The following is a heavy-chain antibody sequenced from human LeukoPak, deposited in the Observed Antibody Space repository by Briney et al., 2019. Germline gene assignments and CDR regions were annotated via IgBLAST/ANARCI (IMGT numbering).Heavy chain of an antibody. CDR3: ARHSKYYYGMDV. Sequence: PSETLSLTCTVSGGSISSYYWSWIRQPPGKGLEWIGYIYYSGSTNYNPSLKSRVPISVDTSKNQFSLKLSSVTAADTAVYYCARHSKYYYGMDVWGQGTTVTVSS. V-gene: IGHV4-59*08. CDR1: GGSISSYY. J-gene: IGHJ6*02. CDR2: IYYSGST.